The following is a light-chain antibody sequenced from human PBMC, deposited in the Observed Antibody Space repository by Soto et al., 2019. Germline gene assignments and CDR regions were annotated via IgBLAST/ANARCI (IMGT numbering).Light chain of an antibody. CDR1: QAISTL. CDR3: QQCYDYPLT. J-gene: IGKJ4*01. CDR2: DAS. V-gene: IGKV1D-13*01. Sequence: AIQLTQSPSSLSASVGDRVTITCRASQAISTLFAWYQQKPGRAPKLLIFDASSLETGVPSRFSGSGSGADFTLTISSLQPEDLETYYCQQCYDYPLTFGGGTKVDIK.